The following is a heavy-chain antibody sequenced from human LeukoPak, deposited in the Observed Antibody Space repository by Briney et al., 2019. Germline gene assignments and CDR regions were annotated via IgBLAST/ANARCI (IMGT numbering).Heavy chain of an antibody. J-gene: IGHJ4*02. CDR1: GFTFDYYA. Sequence: GGSLRLSCAASGFTFDYYAMHWVRQAPGKGLEWVSLISRDGGSTYYADSVKGRFTISRDDSKNSLYLRMNSLRTEDTALYYCAKDIGEQWFFDYWGQGTLVTVSP. CDR3: AKDIGEQWFFDY. CDR2: ISRDGGST. V-gene: IGHV3-43*02. D-gene: IGHD3-10*01.